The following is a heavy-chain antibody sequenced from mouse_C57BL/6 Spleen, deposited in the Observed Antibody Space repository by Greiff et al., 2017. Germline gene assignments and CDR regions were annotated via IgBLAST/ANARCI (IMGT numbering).Heavy chain of an antibody. CDR1: GYTFTSYW. J-gene: IGHJ3*01. D-gene: IGHD2-1*01. CDR2: IHPNSGST. CDR3: ARDYGNSSWFAY. V-gene: IGHV1-64*01. Sequence: QVHVKQSGAELVKPGASVKLSCKASGYTFTSYWMHWVKQRPGQGLEWIGMIHPNSGSTNYNEKFKSKATLTVDKSSSTAYMQLSSLTSEDSAVYYCARDYGNSSWFAYWGQGTLVTVSA.